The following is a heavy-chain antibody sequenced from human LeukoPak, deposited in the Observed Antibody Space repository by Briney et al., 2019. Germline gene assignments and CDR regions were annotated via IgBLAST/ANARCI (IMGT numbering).Heavy chain of an antibody. CDR3: AKGLSSGWNLKGSDY. CDR1: GFTFSSYA. D-gene: IGHD6-19*01. Sequence: LPGGSLTLSCAASGFTFSSYAMSWVRQAPGKGLEWVSSISGSGGTTYYAESVKGRFTISRDNSKNTLYLQMNSLRAEETAVYYCAKGLSSGWNLKGSDYWGQGTLVIVSS. V-gene: IGHV3-23*01. CDR2: ISGSGGTT. J-gene: IGHJ4*02.